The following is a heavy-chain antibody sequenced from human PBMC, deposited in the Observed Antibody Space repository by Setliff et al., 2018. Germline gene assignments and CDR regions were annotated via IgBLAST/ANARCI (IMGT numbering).Heavy chain of an antibody. D-gene: IGHD3-3*01. CDR3: ARMSGFFYIDF. CDR2: IYTSWST. CDR1: GGSISGFNY. Sequence: PSETLSLTCTVSGGSISGFNYWTWIRQPAGKGLEWIGQIYTSWSTNYNPSLKSRVTISLDTSKNQFSLKLNSVTAADTAVYYCARMSGFFYIDFWGNGTTVTVSS. J-gene: IGHJ6*03. V-gene: IGHV4-61*09.